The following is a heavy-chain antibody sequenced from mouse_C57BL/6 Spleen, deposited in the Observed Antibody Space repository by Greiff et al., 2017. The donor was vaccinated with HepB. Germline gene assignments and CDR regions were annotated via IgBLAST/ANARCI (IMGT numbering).Heavy chain of an antibody. CDR3: ARLLSGDD. CDR2: IDPSDSYT. V-gene: IGHV1-69*01. D-gene: IGHD3-1*01. J-gene: IGHJ4*01. Sequence: QVQLQQPGAELVMPGASVKLSCKASGYTFTSYWMHWVKQRPGQGLEWIGEIDPSDSYTNYNQKFKGKSTLTVDKSSSTAYMQLISLTSEDSAVYYCARLLSGDDWGQGTSVTVSS. CDR1: GYTFTSYW.